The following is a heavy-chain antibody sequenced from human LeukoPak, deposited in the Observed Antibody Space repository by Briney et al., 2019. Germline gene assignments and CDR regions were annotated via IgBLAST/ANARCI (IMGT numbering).Heavy chain of an antibody. V-gene: IGHV4-34*01. CDR3: ACYSNIAVVDELPAAIGGNWFDP. CDR1: GGSFSGYY. D-gene: IGHD2-2*02. J-gene: IGHJ5*02. CDR2: ISHSGST. Sequence: SETLSLTCAVYGGSFSGYYWSWIRQPPGKGLEWIGEISHSGSTNYNPSLKSRVTISVDTSKNQFSLKLSSVTAADTAVYYCACYSNIAVVDELPAAIGGNWFDPWGQGTLVTVSS.